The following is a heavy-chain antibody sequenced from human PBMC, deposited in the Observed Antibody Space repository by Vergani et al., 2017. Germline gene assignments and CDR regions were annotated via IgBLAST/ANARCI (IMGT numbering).Heavy chain of an antibody. J-gene: IGHJ4*02. D-gene: IGHD6-19*01. V-gene: IGHV4-59*01. CDR3: ARGRGYSSGWYVY. CDR1: GGSISSYY. Sequence: QVQLQESGPGLVKPSETLSLTCTVSGGSISSYYWSWIRQPPGKGLEWIGYIYYSGSTNYNPSLKSRVTISLDTSKNQFSLKLSSVTAADTAVYYCARGRGYSSGWYVYWGQGTLVTVSS. CDR2: IYYSGST.